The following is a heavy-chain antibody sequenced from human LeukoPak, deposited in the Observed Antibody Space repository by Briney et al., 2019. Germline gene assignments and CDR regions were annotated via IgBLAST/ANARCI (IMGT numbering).Heavy chain of an antibody. V-gene: IGHV3-21*01. CDR3: ARDLEQWLVRMSSNGMDV. D-gene: IGHD6-19*01. J-gene: IGHJ6*02. Sequence: GGSLRLSCAASGLTFSSYSMNWVRQAPGKGLEWVSSISSSSSYVFYADSVKGRFTTSRDNAKNSLYLQMNSLRAEDTAVYYCARDLEQWLVRMSSNGMDVWGQGTTVTVSS. CDR2: ISSSSSYV. CDR1: GLTFSSYS.